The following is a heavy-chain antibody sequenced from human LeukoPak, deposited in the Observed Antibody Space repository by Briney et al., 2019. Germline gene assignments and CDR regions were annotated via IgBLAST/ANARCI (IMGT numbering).Heavy chain of an antibody. J-gene: IGHJ5*02. D-gene: IGHD3-22*01. CDR1: GGSISSSSYY. CDR2: IYYSGST. Sequence: SETLSLTCTVSGGSISSSSYYWGWIRQPPGKGLEWIGSIYYSGSTYYNPSLKSRVTISVDTSKNQFSLKLSSVTAADTAVYYCARDPLNYYDSSGYLSWGQGTLVTVSS. V-gene: IGHV4-39*07. CDR3: ARDPLNYYDSSGYLS.